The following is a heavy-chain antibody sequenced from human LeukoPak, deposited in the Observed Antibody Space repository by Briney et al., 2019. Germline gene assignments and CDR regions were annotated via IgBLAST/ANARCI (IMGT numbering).Heavy chain of an antibody. CDR1: GGSISSGGYY. J-gene: IGHJ6*02. D-gene: IGHD3-22*01. Sequence: SETLSLTCAVSGGSISSGGYYWSWIRQHPGKGLEWIGYIYYSGSTYYNPSLKSRVTISVDTSKNQFSLKLSSVTAADTAVYYCARGSGYYDHHYGMDVWGQGTTVTVSS. V-gene: IGHV4-31*11. CDR3: ARGSGYYDHHYGMDV. CDR2: IYYSGST.